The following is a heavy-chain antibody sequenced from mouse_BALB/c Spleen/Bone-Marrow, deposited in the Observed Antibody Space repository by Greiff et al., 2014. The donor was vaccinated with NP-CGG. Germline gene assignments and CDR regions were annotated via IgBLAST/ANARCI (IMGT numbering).Heavy chain of an antibody. V-gene: IGHV5-4*02. Sequence: EVKLMESGGGLVKPGGSLKLSCAASGFTFSDYYMYWVRQTPEKRLEWVATISDGGGYIYYPDSVWGRFTISRDNAKNNLYLQMSSLKSEDTAMYYCARSGERYGAMDYWGQGTSVTVFS. D-gene: IGHD2-10*02. CDR1: GFTFSDYY. J-gene: IGHJ4*01. CDR2: ISDGGGYI. CDR3: ARSGERYGAMDY.